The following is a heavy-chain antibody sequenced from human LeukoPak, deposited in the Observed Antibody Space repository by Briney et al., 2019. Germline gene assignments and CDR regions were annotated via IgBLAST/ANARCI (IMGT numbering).Heavy chain of an antibody. CDR1: GGSVSSGSYY. J-gene: IGHJ4*02. Sequence: SETLSLTCTVSGGSVSSGSYYWSWIRQPPGKGLEWIGYIYYSGSTNYNPSLKSRVTISVDTSKNQFSLKLSSVTAADTAAYYCAREGVTTDYWGQGTLVTVSS. D-gene: IGHD4-17*01. V-gene: IGHV4-61*01. CDR3: AREGVTTDY. CDR2: IYYSGST.